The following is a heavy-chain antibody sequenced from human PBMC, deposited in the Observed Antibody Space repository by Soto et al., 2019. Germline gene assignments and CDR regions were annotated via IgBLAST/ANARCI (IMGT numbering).Heavy chain of an antibody. J-gene: IGHJ6*02. CDR1: GGSISSGGYY. CDR3: ARDIPPKGHYYYYYGMDV. CDR2: IYYSGST. V-gene: IGHV4-31*03. Sequence: SETLSLTCTVSGGSISSGGYYWSWIRQHPGKGLEWIGYIYYSGSTYYNPSLKSRVTISVDTSKNQFSLKLSSVTAADTAVYYCARDIPPKGHYYYYYGMDVWGQGTTVTVSS.